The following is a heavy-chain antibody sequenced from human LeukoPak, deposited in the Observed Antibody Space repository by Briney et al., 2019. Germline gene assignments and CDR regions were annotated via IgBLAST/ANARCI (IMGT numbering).Heavy chain of an antibody. CDR1: GFTFSSYS. CDR3: ARGSGRIVGATKYYFDY. J-gene: IGHJ4*02. Sequence: GGSLRLSRAASGFTFSSYSMNWVRQAPGKGLEWVSSISSSSSYIYYADSVKGRFTISRDNAKNSLYLQMNSLRAEDTAVYYCARGSGRIVGATKYYFDYWGQGTLVTVSS. V-gene: IGHV3-21*01. D-gene: IGHD1-26*01. CDR2: ISSSSSYI.